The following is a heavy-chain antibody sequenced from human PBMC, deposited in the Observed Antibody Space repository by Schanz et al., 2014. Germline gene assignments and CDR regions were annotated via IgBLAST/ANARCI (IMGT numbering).Heavy chain of an antibody. V-gene: IGHV3-21*01. CDR1: GFTFSSFS. Sequence: EVQLLESGGGLVKPGGSLRLSCAASGFTFSSFSMHWVRRPPGGGLQWVSSINSISTYIRYADSVRGRFTVSRDNANNSLXLQMDSLGVEDTALYYCVCVSPPCGGDCQNRFGPWGQGTLVTVSS. CDR3: VCVSPPCGGDCQNRFGP. CDR2: INSISTYI. D-gene: IGHD2-21*02. J-gene: IGHJ5*02.